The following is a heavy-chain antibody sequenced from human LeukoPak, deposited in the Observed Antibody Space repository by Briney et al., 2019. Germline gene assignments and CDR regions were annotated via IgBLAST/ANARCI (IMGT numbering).Heavy chain of an antibody. CDR1: GFTFSSYA. Sequence: PGGSLRLSCAASGFTFSSYAMSWVRQAPGKGLEWVSSISGSGGSTYYADSVKGRFTTSRDNSKNTLYLQMNSLRAEDTAVYYCAKDLGDSSGYYYETDNFDYWGQGTLVTVSS. V-gene: IGHV3-23*01. D-gene: IGHD3-22*01. CDR3: AKDLGDSSGYYYETDNFDY. J-gene: IGHJ4*02. CDR2: ISGSGGST.